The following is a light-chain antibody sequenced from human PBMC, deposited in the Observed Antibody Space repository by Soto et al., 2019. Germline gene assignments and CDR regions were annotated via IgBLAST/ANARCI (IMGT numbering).Light chain of an antibody. CDR3: QQYNDYWT. CDR1: QGISNY. J-gene: IGKJ1*01. CDR2: AAS. Sequence: DIQMTQSPSTLSASVGDRVTITCRSSQGISNYLAWYQQKPGKVPKLLIYAASTLQSGVPSRFSGSGSGTEFTLTISSLQPDDFATYYCQQYNDYWTFGQGTKVDI. V-gene: IGKV1-27*01.